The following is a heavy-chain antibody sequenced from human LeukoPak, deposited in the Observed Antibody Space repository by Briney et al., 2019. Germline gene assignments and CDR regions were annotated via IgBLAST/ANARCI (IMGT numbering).Heavy chain of an antibody. CDR1: GFTFSSYG. J-gene: IGHJ4*02. CDR2: ISYDGSNK. V-gene: IGHV3-30*18. CDR3: AKGTAYYSGYDAYYFDY. Sequence: GRSLRLSCAASGFTFSSYGMHWVRQAPGKGLEWVAVISYDGSNKYYADSVKGRFTISRDNSKNTLYLQMNSLRAEDTAVYYCAKGTAYYSGYDAYYFDYWGQGTLVTVSS. D-gene: IGHD5-12*01.